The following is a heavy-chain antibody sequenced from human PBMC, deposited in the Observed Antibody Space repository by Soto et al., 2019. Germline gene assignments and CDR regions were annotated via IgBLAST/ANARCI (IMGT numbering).Heavy chain of an antibody. Sequence: PGGSLRLSCAASGFSFSGYAMSWVRQAPGKGLEWVSAISGRGDETYYADSVKGRFTISRDQSKNTLYLQMNSLRVEDTAVYYCAKDRPTMIVTAILDYWGQGTLVTVSS. J-gene: IGHJ4*02. CDR3: AKDRPTMIVTAILDY. CDR2: ISGRGDET. D-gene: IGHD3-22*01. V-gene: IGHV3-23*01. CDR1: GFSFSGYA.